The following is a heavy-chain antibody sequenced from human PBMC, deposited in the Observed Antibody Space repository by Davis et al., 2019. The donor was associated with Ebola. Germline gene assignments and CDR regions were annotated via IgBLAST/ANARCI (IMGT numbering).Heavy chain of an antibody. J-gene: IGHJ6*03. CDR2: MNPNSGNT. CDR1: GYTFTSYD. D-gene: IGHD2-2*01. V-gene: IGHV1-8*03. Sequence: ASVKVSCKASGYTFTSYDINWVRQATGQGLEWMGWMNPNSGNTGYAQKFQGRVTITRNTSISTAYMELSSLTSDDTAVYYCARRQAYCTTGSCYRYRDYYMDVWGKGTTVTVSS. CDR3: ARRQAYCTTGSCYRYRDYYMDV.